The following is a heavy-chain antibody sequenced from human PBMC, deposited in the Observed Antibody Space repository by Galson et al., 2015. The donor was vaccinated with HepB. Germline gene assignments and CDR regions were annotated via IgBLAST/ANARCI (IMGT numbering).Heavy chain of an antibody. CDR2: IYPGDSDT. J-gene: IGHJ4*02. Sequence: QSGAEVKKPWESLKISCKGSGYSFTSYWIGWVRQMPGKGLEWVGIIYPGDSDTRYSPSLQGQVTISADKSISTAYLQWSSLKASNTAMYYCARLLGSGSYSEAFDYWGQGTLVTVSS. D-gene: IGHD1-26*01. CDR3: ARLLGSGSYSEAFDY. V-gene: IGHV5-51*03. CDR1: GYSFTSYW.